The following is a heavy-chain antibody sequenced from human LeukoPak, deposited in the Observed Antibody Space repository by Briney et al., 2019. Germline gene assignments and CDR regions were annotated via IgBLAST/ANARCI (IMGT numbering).Heavy chain of an antibody. J-gene: IGHJ6*03. V-gene: IGHV4-61*02. Sequence: TLSLTCTVSGGSISSGSYYWSWIRQPAGEGLEWIGRIYTSGSTNYNPSLKSRVTISVDTSKNQFSLKLSSVTAADTAVYYCAREAPGSGSYYNYYYYYYMDVWGKGTTVTISS. CDR3: AREAPGSGSYYNYYYYYYMDV. CDR1: GGSISSGSYY. D-gene: IGHD3-10*01. CDR2: IYTSGST.